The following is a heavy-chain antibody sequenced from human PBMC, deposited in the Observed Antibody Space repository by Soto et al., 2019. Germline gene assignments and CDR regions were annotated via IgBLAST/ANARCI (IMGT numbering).Heavy chain of an antibody. J-gene: IGHJ1*01. D-gene: IGHD2-8*01. CDR2: TSYDGSDK. V-gene: IGHV3-30*19. Sequence: QVQLVESGGGVVQPGTSLRVSCVGSGFTFRSYVIHWVRQAPGKGLEWVALTSYDGSDKYYGDSVRGRFTISRDNSRNTVDLQMDSLRLEDTAVYYCARWGTTGGLYVWGQGTLVSVSS. CDR1: GFTFRSYV. CDR3: ARWGTTGGLYV.